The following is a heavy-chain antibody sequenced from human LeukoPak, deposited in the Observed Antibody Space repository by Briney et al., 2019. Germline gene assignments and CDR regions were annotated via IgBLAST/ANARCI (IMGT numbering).Heavy chain of an antibody. CDR3: ASQDSSSWYFGRAFDI. Sequence: GGSLRLSCAASGFTFDDYAMHWVRQAPGKGLEWVSGISWNSGSIGYADSVKGRFTISRDNAKNSLYLQMNSLRAEDTAVYYCASQDSSSWYFGRAFDIWGQGTMVTVSS. CDR1: GFTFDDYA. J-gene: IGHJ3*02. V-gene: IGHV3-9*01. D-gene: IGHD6-13*01. CDR2: ISWNSGSI.